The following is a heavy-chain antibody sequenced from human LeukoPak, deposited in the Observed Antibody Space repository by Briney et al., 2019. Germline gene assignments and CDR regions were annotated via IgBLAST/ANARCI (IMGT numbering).Heavy chain of an antibody. CDR1: GGSISTYY. D-gene: IGHD4-23*01. CDR3: ARGGTAVVTPYAFDI. V-gene: IGHV4-59*01. J-gene: IGHJ3*02. Sequence: SETLSLTCTVSGGSISTYYWSWIRQLPGKGLEWIGYIYYSGSTNYNPSVKSRVTMSVDTSKKQFSLNLSSLTAADTAVYYCARGGTAVVTPYAFDIWGQGTMVTVSS. CDR2: IYYSGST.